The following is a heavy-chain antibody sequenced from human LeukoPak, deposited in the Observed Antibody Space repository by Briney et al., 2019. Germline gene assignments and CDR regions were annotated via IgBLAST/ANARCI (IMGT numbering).Heavy chain of an antibody. J-gene: IGHJ4*02. CDR1: GGSISSYY. CDR3: ARANGLLWFGEGSNFGY. D-gene: IGHD3-10*01. CDR2: IYYSGST. V-gene: IGHV4-59*01. Sequence: SETLSLTCTVSGGSISSYYWSWIRQPPGKGLEWIGYIYYSGSTNYNPSLKSRVTISVDTSKNQFSLKLSSVTAADTAVYYCARANGLLWFGEGSNFGYWGQGTLVTVSS.